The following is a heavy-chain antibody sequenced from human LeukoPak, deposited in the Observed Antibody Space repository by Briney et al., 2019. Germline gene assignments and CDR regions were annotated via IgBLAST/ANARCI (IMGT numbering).Heavy chain of an antibody. CDR1: GFTFINYW. J-gene: IGHJ5*02. CDR3: ARDLDIVVVPAVPAWFDP. Sequence: PGGSLRLSCAASGFTFINYWMHWVRQGQGKGLVWVSRISTDGSTRHYADSVKGRFTISRDNSKNMMYLQMNSLRAEDTAVYYCARDLDIVVVPAVPAWFDPWGQGTLVTVSS. D-gene: IGHD2-2*03. CDR2: ISTDGSTR. V-gene: IGHV3-74*01.